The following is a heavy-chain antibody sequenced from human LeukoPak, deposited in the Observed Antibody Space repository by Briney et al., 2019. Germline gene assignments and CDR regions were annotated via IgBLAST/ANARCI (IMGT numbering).Heavy chain of an antibody. CDR3: ARTVPVVVVTATFFDY. V-gene: IGHV1-46*01. D-gene: IGHD2-15*01. J-gene: IGHJ4*02. CDR1: GYTFTSYY. CDR2: INPSGGST. Sequence: ASVKVSCKASGYTFTSYYMHWVRQAPGQGLEWMGIINPSGGSTSYAQKFQGRVTMTRDTSTSTVYMELSSLRSEDTAVYYCARTVPVVVVTATFFDYWGQGTLVTVSS.